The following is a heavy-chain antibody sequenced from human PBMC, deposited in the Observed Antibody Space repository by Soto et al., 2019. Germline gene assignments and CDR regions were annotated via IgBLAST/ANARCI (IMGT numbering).Heavy chain of an antibody. Sequence: QVQLVQSGAEVKKPGASVKVSCKASGYTFTSYYMHWVRQAPGQGLEWMGIINPSGGSTSYAQKFQGRVTMTRDTSTSTVYMELSSLISEDTAVYYCARALGYCSSTSCPYYYYGMDVWGQGTTVTVSS. CDR1: GYTFTSYY. V-gene: IGHV1-46*01. CDR3: ARALGYCSSTSCPYYYYGMDV. D-gene: IGHD2-2*01. J-gene: IGHJ6*02. CDR2: INPSGGST.